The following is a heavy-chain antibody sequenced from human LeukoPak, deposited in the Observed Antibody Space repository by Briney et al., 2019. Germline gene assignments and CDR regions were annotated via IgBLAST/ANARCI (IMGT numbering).Heavy chain of an antibody. J-gene: IGHJ4*02. CDR3: ARVTEAAAGFDY. D-gene: IGHD6-13*01. CDR2: INSDGSST. CDR1: GFTFSSYW. V-gene: IGHV3-74*01. Sequence: PGGSLRLSCAASGFTFSSYWMHWVRQAPGKGLVWVSRINSDGSSTSYADSVKGRFTISRDNAKNTLYLQMNSLRAEDTAVYYCARVTEAAAGFDYWGQGTLVTVSS.